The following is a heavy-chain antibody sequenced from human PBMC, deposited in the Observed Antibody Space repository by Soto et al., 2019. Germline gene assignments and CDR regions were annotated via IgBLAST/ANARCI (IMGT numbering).Heavy chain of an antibody. V-gene: IGHV4-59*01. CDR3: ARGGSYYDFWSGYDAFDI. CDR2: IYYSGST. J-gene: IGHJ3*02. Sequence: SETLSLTCTVSGGSISSYYWSWIRQPPGKGLEWIGYIYYSGSTNYNPSLKSRVTKSVDTSKNQFSLKLSSVTAADTAVYYCARGGSYYDFWSGYDAFDIWGQGTMVTV. CDR1: GGSISSYY. D-gene: IGHD3-3*01.